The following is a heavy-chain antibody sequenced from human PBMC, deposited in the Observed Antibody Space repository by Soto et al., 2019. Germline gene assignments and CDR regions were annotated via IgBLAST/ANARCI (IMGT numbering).Heavy chain of an antibody. J-gene: IGHJ3*01. V-gene: IGHV1-8*01. CDR2: MNPTTGNT. D-gene: IGHD3-10*01. CDR3: ARVRPRAHDL. CDR1: GYTFSSPD. Sequence: ASVKVSCKASGYTFSSPDINWVRQASGQGLEWMGWMNPTTGNTGSAQKFRGRLTMTRNTSITTAYMQLTSLTSDDTAVYYCARVRPRAHDLWGQGTMVTVSS.